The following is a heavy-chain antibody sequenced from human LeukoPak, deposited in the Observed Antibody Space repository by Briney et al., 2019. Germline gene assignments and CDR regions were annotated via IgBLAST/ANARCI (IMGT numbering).Heavy chain of an antibody. CDR2: IYHSGST. D-gene: IGHD1-26*01. J-gene: IGHJ4*02. CDR3: AGLGGSYEDYFDY. V-gene: IGHV4-59*04. CDR1: GGSISSYY. Sequence: PSETLSLTCTVSGGSISSYYWSWIRQPPGKGLEWIGSIYHSGSTYYNPSLKSRVTISVDTSKNQFSLKLSSVTAADTAVYYCAGLGGSYEDYFDYWGQGTLVTVSS.